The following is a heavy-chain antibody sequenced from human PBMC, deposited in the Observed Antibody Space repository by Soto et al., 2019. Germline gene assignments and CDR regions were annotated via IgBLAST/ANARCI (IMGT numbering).Heavy chain of an antibody. Sequence: SVGGLVQPGGSLRLSCVASGFTFSSYAMSWARQAPGKGLEWVSSISGSGVSTYYTDSVKGRFTISRDNSKNTLYLQMNSLRAEDAALYYCAKGGLYGSGSYNDYYYYMDVWGKGTTVTVSS. D-gene: IGHD3-10*01. CDR3: AKGGLYGSGSYNDYYYYMDV. V-gene: IGHV3-23*01. CDR1: GFTFSSYA. CDR2: ISGSGVST. J-gene: IGHJ6*03.